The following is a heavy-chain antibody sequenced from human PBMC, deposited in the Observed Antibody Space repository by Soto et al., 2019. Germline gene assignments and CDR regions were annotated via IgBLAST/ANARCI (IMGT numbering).Heavy chain of an antibody. CDR3: ARDADTTGHYSHFDL. V-gene: IGHV3-33*08. CDR1: GYTFSYYG. J-gene: IGHJ4*02. CDR2: MHTGGNEK. D-gene: IGHD3-9*01. Sequence: QVQLVESGGGVVQPGGSLRLSCAAYGYTFSYYGSHWVRQAPGKGLGWVAVMHTGGNEKYYVDSVKGRFTVSRDDSRDMVYLEMSGLRAEDTAEYFCARDADTTGHYSHFDLWGRGALVAVS.